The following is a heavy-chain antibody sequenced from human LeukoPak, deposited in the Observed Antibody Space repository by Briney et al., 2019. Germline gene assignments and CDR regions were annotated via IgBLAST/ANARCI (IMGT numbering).Heavy chain of an antibody. CDR3: ARGRPYYYGSGSYLYYFDY. CDR1: GVSISDYY. J-gene: IGHJ4*02. D-gene: IGHD3-10*01. V-gene: IGHV4-59*01. CDR2: IYYSGST. Sequence: PSETLSLTCVVSGVSISDYYWNWIRQPPGKGLEWIGYIYYSGSTNYNPSLKSRVTISVDTSKNQFSLKLSSVTAADTAVYYCARGRPYYYGSGSYLYYFDYWGQGTLVTVSS.